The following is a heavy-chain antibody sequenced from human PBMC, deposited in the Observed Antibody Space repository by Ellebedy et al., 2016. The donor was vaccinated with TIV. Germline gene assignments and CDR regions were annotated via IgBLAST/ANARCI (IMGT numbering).Heavy chain of an antibody. V-gene: IGHV4-39*06. CDR1: GDSISSRNLY. CDR3: AADRSISWYFY. CDR2: IYSSWNT. Sequence: MPSETLSLTCTVSGDSISSRNLYRGSIRQAPGKGLQWIGSIYSSWNTYYNPSLESRITMSIETSNNQFTLKLTTMTAADTAVYYCAADRSISWYFYWGQGTLVTVSS. J-gene: IGHJ4*02. D-gene: IGHD2-2*01.